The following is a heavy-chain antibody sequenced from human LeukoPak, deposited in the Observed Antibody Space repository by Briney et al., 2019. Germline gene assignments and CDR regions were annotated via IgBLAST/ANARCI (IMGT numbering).Heavy chain of an antibody. CDR3: ARDKSAWYTGWFDP. J-gene: IGHJ5*02. Sequence: ASVKVSCKASGYTFTSYGISWVRQAPGQGLEWMGWISAYNGNTNYAQKLQGRVTMTTDTSTSTAYMELRSLRSDDTAVYYCARDKSAWYTGWFDPWGQGTLVTVSS. D-gene: IGHD6-19*01. CDR1: GYTFTSYG. V-gene: IGHV1-18*01. CDR2: ISAYNGNT.